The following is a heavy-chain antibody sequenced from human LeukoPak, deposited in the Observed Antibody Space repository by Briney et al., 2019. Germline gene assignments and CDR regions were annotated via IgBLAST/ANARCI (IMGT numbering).Heavy chain of an antibody. V-gene: IGHV1-18*01. J-gene: IGHJ4*02. CDR3: ARDITVVSLASIGFDY. CDR2: ISSYNGKT. Sequence: ASVKVSCKASGYTFTSYGLSWARQAPGQGLEWMGWISSYNGKTNYAQKFQGRLTMTTDTSTSTAYMELRSLTSDDTAVYYCARDITVVSLASIGFDYWSQGTVVTVSS. CDR1: GYTFTSYG. D-gene: IGHD3-16*01.